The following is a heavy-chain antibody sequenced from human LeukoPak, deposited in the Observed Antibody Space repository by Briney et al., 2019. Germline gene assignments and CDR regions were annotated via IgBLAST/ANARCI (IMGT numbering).Heavy chain of an antibody. CDR2: FIPILGIA. D-gene: IGHD3-10*01. CDR3: ARDLPGVRTYYYYYGMDV. J-gene: IGHJ6*02. Sequence: ASVKVSCKASGGTFSSYAISWVRQAPGQGLEWMGRFIPILGIANYAQKFQGRVTITADKSTSTAYMELSSLRSEDTAVYYCARDLPGVRTYYYYYGMDVWGQGTTVTVSS. CDR1: GGTFSSYA. V-gene: IGHV1-69*04.